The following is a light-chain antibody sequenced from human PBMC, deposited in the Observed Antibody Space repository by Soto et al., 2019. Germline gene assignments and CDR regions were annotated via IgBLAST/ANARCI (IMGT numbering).Light chain of an antibody. CDR1: SSDIGAYNS. V-gene: IGLV2-14*01. CDR2: EVT. J-gene: IGLJ1*01. Sequence: QSALTQPASVSGSPGQSITISCTGTSSDIGAYNSVSWYQQHPRKAPKLMIYEVTNRPSEISNRFSGSKSVNTASLTISGLQAEDEGDYYCSSYTRGNTYVFGSGTKLIVL. CDR3: SSYTRGNTYV.